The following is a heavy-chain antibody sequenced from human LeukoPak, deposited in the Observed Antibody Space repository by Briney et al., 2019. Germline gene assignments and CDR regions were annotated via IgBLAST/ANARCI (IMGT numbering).Heavy chain of an antibody. Sequence: GGSLRLSCAASGFTFRNYAMSWFRQARGKGLEWVSVTSGSGDSTYYGDSVKGRLTISRDNSKNTLYPQMNSLRVEDTAVYYCAKHPGYSYGPRYYMDVWGRGTTVTVSS. V-gene: IGHV3-23*01. D-gene: IGHD5-18*01. J-gene: IGHJ6*03. CDR2: TSGSGDST. CDR1: GFTFRNYA. CDR3: AKHPGYSYGPRYYMDV.